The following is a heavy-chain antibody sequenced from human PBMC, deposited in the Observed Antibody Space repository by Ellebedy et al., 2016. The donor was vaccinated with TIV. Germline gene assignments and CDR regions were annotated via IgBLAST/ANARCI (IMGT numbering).Heavy chain of an antibody. Sequence: ASVKVSCKASGYTFTGYFMHWVRQAPGEGLEWMGVINPSGGSTSYAQKFQGRVTMTRDTSTGTVYMELSSLRSEDTAVYYCARDLSFDYWGQGTLVTVSS. V-gene: IGHV1-46*01. CDR2: INPSGGST. CDR3: ARDLSFDY. D-gene: IGHD2/OR15-2a*01. CDR1: GYTFTGYF. J-gene: IGHJ4*02.